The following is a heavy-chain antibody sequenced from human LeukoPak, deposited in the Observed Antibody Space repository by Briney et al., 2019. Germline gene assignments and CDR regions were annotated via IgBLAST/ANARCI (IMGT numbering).Heavy chain of an antibody. CDR1: GYTFTSYA. D-gene: IGHD3-10*01. J-gene: IGHJ5*02. Sequence: ASVKVSCKASGYTFTSYAMHWVRQAPGQRLEWMGWINAGNGNTKYSQKFQGRVTITRDTSASTAYMELSSLRSEDTAVYYCARGAGITMVRGVIITWPWGQGTLVTASS. V-gene: IGHV1-3*01. CDR2: INAGNGNT. CDR3: ARGAGITMVRGVIITWP.